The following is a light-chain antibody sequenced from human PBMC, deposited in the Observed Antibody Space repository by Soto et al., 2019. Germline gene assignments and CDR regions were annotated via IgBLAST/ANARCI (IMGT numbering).Light chain of an antibody. J-gene: IGKJ5*01. CDR3: QQSNSTPSIT. CDR1: QSISSY. CDR2: AAS. V-gene: IGKV1-39*01. Sequence: DIQMTQSPSSLSASVGDSVTITCRASQSISSYLNWYQQKPGKAPKLLIYAASSLQSGVPSRFSGSGSGTDVPLTISSLQPEEVATSYYQQSNSTPSITFGQGTRLEIK.